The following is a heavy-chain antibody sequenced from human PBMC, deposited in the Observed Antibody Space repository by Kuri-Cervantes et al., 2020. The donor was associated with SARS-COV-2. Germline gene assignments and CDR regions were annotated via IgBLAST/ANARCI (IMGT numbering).Heavy chain of an antibody. CDR1: GGSISSSSYY. J-gene: IGHJ3*02. D-gene: IGHD2-21*01. Sequence: SETLSLTCTVSGGSISSSSYYWGWTRQPPGKGLEWIGSIYYSGSTYYNPSLKSRATISVDTSKNQFSLKLSSVTAADTAVYYCARHSGGGDDAFDIWGQGTMVTVSS. V-gene: IGHV4-39*01. CDR3: ARHSGGGDDAFDI. CDR2: IYYSGST.